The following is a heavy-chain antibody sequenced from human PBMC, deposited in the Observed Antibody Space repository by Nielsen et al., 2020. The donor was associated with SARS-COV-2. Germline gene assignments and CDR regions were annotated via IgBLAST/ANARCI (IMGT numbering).Heavy chain of an antibody. J-gene: IGHJ5*02. CDR1: GYTFTSYA. CDR2: INTNTGNP. D-gene: IGHD3-16*02. Sequence: ASVKVSCKASGYTFTSYAMNWVRQAPGQGLEWMGWINTNTGNPTYAQGFTGRFVFSLDTSVSTAYLQISSLKAEDTAVYYCARGGDSVWGSYRTYNWFDPWGQGTLVTVSS. CDR3: ARGGDSVWGSYRTYNWFDP. V-gene: IGHV7-4-1*02.